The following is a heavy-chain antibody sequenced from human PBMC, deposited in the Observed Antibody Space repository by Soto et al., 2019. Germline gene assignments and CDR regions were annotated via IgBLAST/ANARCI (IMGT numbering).Heavy chain of an antibody. CDR2: ISSSSSTI. J-gene: IGHJ4*02. CDR1: GFTFSSYS. D-gene: IGHD2-2*01. Sequence: EVQLVESGGGLVQPGGSLRLSCAASGFTFSSYSMNWVRQAPGKGLEWVSYISSSSSTIYYADSVKGRFTISRDNAKNSLYLQMNSLRDEDTAVYYCARDTPGLYCSSTSCPRLDYWGQGTLVTVSS. CDR3: ARDTPGLYCSSTSCPRLDY. V-gene: IGHV3-48*02.